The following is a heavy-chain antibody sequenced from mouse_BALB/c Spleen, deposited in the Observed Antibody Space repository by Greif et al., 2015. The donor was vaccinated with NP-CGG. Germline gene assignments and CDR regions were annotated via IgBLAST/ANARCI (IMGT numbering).Heavy chain of an antibody. Sequence: EVQLQQSGAELVKPGASVKLSCTASGFNIKDTYMHWVKQRPEQGLEWIGRIDPANGNTKYDPKFQGKATITADTSSNTAYLQRSGLTSEDTAVYSCARGLGEGYFDVWGAGTTVTVSS. CDR2: IDPANGNT. V-gene: IGHV14-3*02. D-gene: IGHD4-1*01. J-gene: IGHJ1*01. CDR1: GFNIKDTY. CDR3: ARGLGEGYFDV.